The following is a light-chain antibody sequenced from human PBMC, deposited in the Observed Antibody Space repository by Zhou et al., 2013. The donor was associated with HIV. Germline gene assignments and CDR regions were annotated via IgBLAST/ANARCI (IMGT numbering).Light chain of an antibody. V-gene: IGKV3-20*01. Sequence: ETVLTQSPGTLSLSPGERATLSCRASQSVSSSQLTWYQQKVGQAPRLLIYGASTRATGIPDRFSGSGSGTDFTLTISRLEPEDFAVYCCQQYGGSPWTFGQGTKVEIK. CDR1: QSVSSSQ. CDR2: GAS. J-gene: IGKJ1*01. CDR3: QQYGGSPWT.